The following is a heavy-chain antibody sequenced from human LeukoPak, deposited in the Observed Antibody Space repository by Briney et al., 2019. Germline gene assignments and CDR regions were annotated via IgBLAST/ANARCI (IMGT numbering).Heavy chain of an antibody. J-gene: IGHJ5*02. CDR2: ISSSSSYI. V-gene: IGHV3-21*01. Sequence: GGCLRLSCAASGFTFSSYSMNWVRQAPGKGLEWVSSISSSSSYIYYADSVKGRFTISRDHAKSSLYLQMNSLRAEDTAVYYCARTPPTSFGVVKVEGGTNWFDPWGQGTLVTVSS. D-gene: IGHD3-3*01. CDR3: ARTPPTSFGVVKVEGGTNWFDP. CDR1: GFTFSSYS.